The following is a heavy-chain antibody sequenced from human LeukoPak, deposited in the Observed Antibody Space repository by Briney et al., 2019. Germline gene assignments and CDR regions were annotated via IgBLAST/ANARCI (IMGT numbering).Heavy chain of an antibody. CDR1: GFTFSSYA. CDR3: ARVKWAYYYDSSGPLDY. D-gene: IGHD3-22*01. CDR2: ISYDGSNK. J-gene: IGHJ4*02. V-gene: IGHV3-30-3*01. Sequence: GGSLRLSCAASGFTFSSYAMHWVRQAPGKGLEWVAVISYDGSNKYYADSVKGRFTISRDNSKNTLYLQMNSLRAEDTAVYYCARVKWAYYYDSSGPLDYWGQGTLVTVSS.